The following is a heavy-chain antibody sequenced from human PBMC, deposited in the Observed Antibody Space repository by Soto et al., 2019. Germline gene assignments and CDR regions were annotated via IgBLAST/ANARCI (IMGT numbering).Heavy chain of an antibody. CDR2: IYPGDSDT. Sequence: GASLKISCKGSGYSFTSYWIGWVRQMPGKGLEWMGIIYPGDSDTRYSPSFQGQVTISADQSISTAYLQWSSLKASDTAMYYCARRGWSSHHGMDVWGQGTTVTVSS. V-gene: IGHV5-51*01. CDR3: ARRGWSSHHGMDV. CDR1: GYSFTSYW. J-gene: IGHJ6*02. D-gene: IGHD3-22*01.